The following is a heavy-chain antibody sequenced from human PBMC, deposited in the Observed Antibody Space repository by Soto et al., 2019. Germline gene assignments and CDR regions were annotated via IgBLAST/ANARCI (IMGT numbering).Heavy chain of an antibody. D-gene: IGHD2-2*02. V-gene: IGHV3-23*01. Sequence: PGGSLRLSCAASGFTFSSYAMSWVRQAPGKGLEWVSAISGSGGSTYYADSVKGRFTISRDNSKNTLYLQMNSLRAEDTAVYCCAKPGRSEDIVVVPAAIRYYYYCMDVWGQGTTVTVSS. CDR2: ISGSGGST. CDR1: GFTFSSYA. J-gene: IGHJ6*02. CDR3: AKPGRSEDIVVVPAAIRYYYYCMDV.